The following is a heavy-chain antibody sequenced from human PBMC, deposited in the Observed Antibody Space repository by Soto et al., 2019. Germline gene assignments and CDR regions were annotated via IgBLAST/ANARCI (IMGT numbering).Heavy chain of an antibody. V-gene: IGHV4-30-4*01. CDR3: ARRSNYVQGSRFDT. D-gene: IGHD4-4*01. CDR2: INHRGTI. CDR1: RGSVSSGNYD. J-gene: IGHJ5*02. Sequence: TLSLLSTVSRGSVSSGNYDWSWIRQPPGKVLEWIVFINHRGTINYNPSLTSRVTISIDTSKNEFSLNLKSVTAADTAVYYCARRSNYVQGSRFDTWSQGTLVTLPS.